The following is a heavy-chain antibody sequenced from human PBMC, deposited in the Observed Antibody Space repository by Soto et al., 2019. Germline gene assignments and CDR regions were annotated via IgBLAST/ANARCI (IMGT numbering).Heavy chain of an antibody. CDR3: ARGALGYDFWSGYYMGRYFDY. D-gene: IGHD3-3*01. CDR1: GGSFSGYY. J-gene: IGHJ4*02. Sequence: TSETLSLTCAVYGGSFSGYYWSWIRQPPGKGLEWIGEINHSGSTNYNPSLKSRGTISVDTSKNQFSLKLSSVTAADTAVYYCARGALGYDFWSGYYMGRYFDYWGQGTLVTVSS. V-gene: IGHV4-34*01. CDR2: INHSGST.